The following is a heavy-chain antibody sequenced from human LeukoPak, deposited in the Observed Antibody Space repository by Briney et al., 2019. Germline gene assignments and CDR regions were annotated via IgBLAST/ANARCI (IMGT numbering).Heavy chain of an antibody. D-gene: IGHD6-19*01. J-gene: IGHJ6*03. CDR3: ARGKDSGYSSGWYFLNYYYYMDV. V-gene: IGHV6-1*01. Sequence: SQTLSLTCAISGGSVSSNSAAWNWIRQSPSRGLEWLGRTYYRSKWYNDYAVSVKSRITINPDTSKNQFSLQLNSVTPEDTAVHYCARGKDSGYSSGWYFLNYYYYMDVWGKGTTVTVSS. CDR1: GGSVSSNSAA. CDR2: TYYRSKWYN.